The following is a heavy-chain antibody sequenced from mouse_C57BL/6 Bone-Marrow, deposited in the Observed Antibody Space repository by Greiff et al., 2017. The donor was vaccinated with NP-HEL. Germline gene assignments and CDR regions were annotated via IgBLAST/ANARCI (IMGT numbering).Heavy chain of an antibody. CDR1: GFTFSSYA. CDR3: AKDWSYFDY. J-gene: IGHJ2*01. CDR2: ISDGGSYT. V-gene: IGHV5-4*01. Sequence: EVKVVESGGGLVKPGGSLKLSCAASGFTFSSYAMSWVRQTPEKRLEWVATISDGGSYTYYPDNVKGRFTISRDNAKNNLYLQMSHLESEDTAMYYCAKDWSYFDYWGRGNTLTVSS.